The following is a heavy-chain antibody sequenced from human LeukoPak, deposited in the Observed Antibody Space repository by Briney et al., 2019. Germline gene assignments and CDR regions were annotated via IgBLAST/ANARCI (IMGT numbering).Heavy chain of an antibody. Sequence: PGGSLRLSCAASGFTFTSFWMTLVRQSPGKGLEWVANINRDGTKTTYVDSVKGRFTISRDNAKNSLFLHMSSLRAEDTAVYYCATAPAAADSSWGQGTLVAVSS. CDR2: INRDGTKT. V-gene: IGHV3-7*01. D-gene: IGHD6-13*01. J-gene: IGHJ5*02. CDR3: ATAPAAADSS. CDR1: GFTFTSFW.